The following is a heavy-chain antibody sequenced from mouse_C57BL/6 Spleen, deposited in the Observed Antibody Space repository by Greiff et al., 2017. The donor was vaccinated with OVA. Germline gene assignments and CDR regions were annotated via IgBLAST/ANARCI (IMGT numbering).Heavy chain of an antibody. Sequence: VKLQQSGAELVRPGASVKLSCKASGYTFTDYYINWVKQRPGQGLEWIARIYPGSGNTYYNEKFKGKATLTAEKSSSTAYMQLSSLTSEDSAVYFCARSALTAYYFDYWGQGTTLTVSS. V-gene: IGHV1-76*01. D-gene: IGHD4-1*01. CDR3: ARSALTAYYFDY. J-gene: IGHJ2*01. CDR1: GYTFTDYY. CDR2: IYPGSGNT.